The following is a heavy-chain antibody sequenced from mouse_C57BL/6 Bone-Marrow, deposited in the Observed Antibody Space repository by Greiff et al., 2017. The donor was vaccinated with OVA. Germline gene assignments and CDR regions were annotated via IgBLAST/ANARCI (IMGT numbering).Heavy chain of an antibody. CDR2: IDPNSGGT. J-gene: IGHJ4*01. D-gene: IGHD2-3*01. CDR1: GYTFTSYW. Sequence: QVHVKQPGAELVKPGASVKLSCKASGYTFTSYWMHWVKQRPGRGLEWIGRIDPNSGGTKYNEKFKSKATLTVDKPSSTAYMQLSSLTSEDSAVYYCASGDGYYAAYAMDYWGQGTSVTVSS. V-gene: IGHV1-72*01. CDR3: ASGDGYYAAYAMDY.